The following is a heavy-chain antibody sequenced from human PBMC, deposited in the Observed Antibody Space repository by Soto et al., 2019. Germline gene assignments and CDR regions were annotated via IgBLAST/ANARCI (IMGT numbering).Heavy chain of an antibody. CDR2: IFYSGGT. Sequence: SETLSLPCTVSGGSILDSTYYLAWIRQSPGKGLEWIGTIFYSGGTFYTPSLKSRVTMSVDTSNNQFSLKLSSVTAADTAVYYCARQASGYYYGWFDPWGQGTLVTVSS. CDR3: ARQASGYYYGWFDP. J-gene: IGHJ5*02. V-gene: IGHV4-39*01. CDR1: GGSILDSTYY. D-gene: IGHD3-22*01.